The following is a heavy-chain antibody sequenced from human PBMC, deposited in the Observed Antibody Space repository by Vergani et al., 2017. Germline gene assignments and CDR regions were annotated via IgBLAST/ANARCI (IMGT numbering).Heavy chain of an antibody. Sequence: QVQLVQSGAEVKKPGASVKVSCKASGYTFTSYYMHWVRQAPGQGLEWMGIINPSGGSTSYAQKFQGRVTTTRDTSTSTVYMELSSLRSEDTAVYYCARALGSSGGSCYSNGYWGQGTLVTVSS. V-gene: IGHV1-46*01. D-gene: IGHD2-15*01. CDR1: GYTFTSYY. CDR2: INPSGGST. J-gene: IGHJ4*02. CDR3: ARALGSSGGSCYSNGY.